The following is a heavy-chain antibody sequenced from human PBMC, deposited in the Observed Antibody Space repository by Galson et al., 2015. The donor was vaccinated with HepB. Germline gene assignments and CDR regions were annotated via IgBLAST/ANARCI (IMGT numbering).Heavy chain of an antibody. CDR1: GFTFSSYA. D-gene: IGHD2-15*01. CDR2: ISYDGSNK. CDR3: ARGHILDY. V-gene: IGHV3-30*04. Sequence: SLRLSCAASGFTFSSYAMHWVRQAPGKGLEWVAVISYDGSNKYYADSVKGRFTISRDNSKNTLYLQMNSLRAEDTAVYYCARGHILDYWGQGTLVTVSS. J-gene: IGHJ4*02.